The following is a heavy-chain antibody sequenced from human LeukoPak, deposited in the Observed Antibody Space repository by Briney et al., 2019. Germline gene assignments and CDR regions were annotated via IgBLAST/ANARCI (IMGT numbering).Heavy chain of an antibody. CDR1: GGSFSGYY. D-gene: IGHD4-17*01. V-gene: IGHV4-34*09. Sequence: SETLSLTCAVYGGSFSGYYWSWIRQPPGKGLEWIGEINHSGSANYNPSLKSRVTISVDTSKNQFSLKLSSVTAADTAVYYCASRYGDSPVDWGQGTLVTVSS. J-gene: IGHJ4*02. CDR3: ASRYGDSPVD. CDR2: INHSGSA.